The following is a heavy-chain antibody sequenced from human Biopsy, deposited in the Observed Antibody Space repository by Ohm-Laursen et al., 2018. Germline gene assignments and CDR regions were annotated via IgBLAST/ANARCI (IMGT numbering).Heavy chain of an antibody. V-gene: IGHV3-7*01. Sequence: SLRLSCAASGFTFSNFWMTWVRQAPGKGLEWVATIKQDGREKYYVDSVKGRFTISRDNAKNSLYLQLNSLRGEDTAVYYCALAAAQTVTHFDYWGQGTLVTVSS. CDR1: GFTFSNFW. CDR3: ALAAAQTVTHFDY. CDR2: IKQDGREK. J-gene: IGHJ4*02. D-gene: IGHD4-17*01.